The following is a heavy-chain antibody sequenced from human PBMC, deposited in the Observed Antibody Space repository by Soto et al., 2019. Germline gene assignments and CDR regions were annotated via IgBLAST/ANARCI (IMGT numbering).Heavy chain of an antibody. J-gene: IGHJ6*02. Sequence: GESLKISCKGSRYSFTSYWIGWVRQMPGKGLEWMGIIYPGDSDTRYSPSFQGQVTISADKSISTAYLQWSSLKASDTAMYYCARTAAAGKYYYGVDVWGQGTTVTVSS. D-gene: IGHD6-13*01. CDR2: IYPGDSDT. V-gene: IGHV5-51*01. CDR1: RYSFTSYW. CDR3: ARTAAAGKYYYGVDV.